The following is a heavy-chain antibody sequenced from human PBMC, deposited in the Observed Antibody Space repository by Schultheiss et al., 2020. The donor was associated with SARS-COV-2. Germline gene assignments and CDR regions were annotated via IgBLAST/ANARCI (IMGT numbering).Heavy chain of an antibody. D-gene: IGHD6-13*01. CDR1: GFSFSNYW. Sequence: GGSLRLSCAASGFSFSNYWMHWVRQVPGKGLVWLSRINHDGSTTSYADSVRGRVTISRDNAKSTLSLEMSSLGGDDMAVYYCARGGSSWFTDYFDYWGQGTLVTVSS. V-gene: IGHV3-74*01. CDR3: ARGGSSWFTDYFDY. CDR2: INHDGSTT. J-gene: IGHJ4*02.